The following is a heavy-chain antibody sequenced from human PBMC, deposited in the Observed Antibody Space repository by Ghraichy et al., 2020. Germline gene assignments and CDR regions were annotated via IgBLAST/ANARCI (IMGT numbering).Heavy chain of an antibody. J-gene: IGHJ4*02. CDR2: ISGSGGST. V-gene: IGHV3-23*01. Sequence: LSLTCAASGFTFSSYAMSWVRQAPGKGLEWVSAISGSGGSTYYADSVKGRFTISRDNSKNTLYLQMNSLRAEDTAVYYCAKDGGAIVVVTANYGDYWGQGPLVTVSS. CDR3: AKDGGAIVVVTANYGDY. D-gene: IGHD2-21*02. CDR1: GFTFSSYA.